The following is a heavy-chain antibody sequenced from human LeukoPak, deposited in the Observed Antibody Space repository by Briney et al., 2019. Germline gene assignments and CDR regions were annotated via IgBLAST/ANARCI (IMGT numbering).Heavy chain of an antibody. CDR1: GYTFTGYY. CDR3: AREYYYSSGNYYNRIDY. Sequence: ASVKASCKASGYTFTGYYMHWVRQAPGQGLEWMGWIDPNSGGTNYAQKFQGRVTMTRDTSISTAYMVLNRLRSDDTAVYSCAREYYYSSGNYYNRIDYWGQGTLVTVSS. J-gene: IGHJ4*02. V-gene: IGHV1-2*02. D-gene: IGHD3-10*01. CDR2: IDPNSGGT.